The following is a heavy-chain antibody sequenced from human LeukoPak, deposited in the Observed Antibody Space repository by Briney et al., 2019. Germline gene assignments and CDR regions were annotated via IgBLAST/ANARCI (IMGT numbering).Heavy chain of an antibody. V-gene: IGHV4-34*01. CDR2: INHSGST. D-gene: IGHD4-23*01. J-gene: IGHJ3*02. CDR3: ARVGNLDAFDI. CDR1: GGSFSGYY. Sequence: SETLSLTCAVYGGSFSGYYWSWIRQPPGKGLEWIGEINHSGSTNYNPSLKSRVTISVDTSKNQFSLKLSSGTAADTAVYYGARVGNLDAFDIWGQGTMVTVSS.